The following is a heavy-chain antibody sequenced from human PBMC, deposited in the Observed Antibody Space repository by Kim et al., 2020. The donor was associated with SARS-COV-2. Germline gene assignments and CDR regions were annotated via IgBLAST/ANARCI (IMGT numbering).Heavy chain of an antibody. D-gene: IGHD2-15*01. V-gene: IGHV4-38-2*02. CDR1: GYSISSGYY. CDR2: IYHSGST. J-gene: IGHJ4*02. CDR3: ARDAAGVFDY. Sequence: SETLSLTCTVSGYSISSGYYWGWIRQPPGKGLEWIGSIYHSGSTYYNPSLKSRVTISVDTSKNQFSLKLSSVTAADTAVYYCARDAAGVFDYWGQGTLVTISS.